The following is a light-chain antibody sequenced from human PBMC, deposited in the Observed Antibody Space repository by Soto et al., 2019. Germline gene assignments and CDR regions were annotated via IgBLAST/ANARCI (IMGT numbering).Light chain of an antibody. J-gene: IGKJ4*01. CDR2: GAS. CDR3: QQRSNWPPVT. CDR1: QSVSNN. Sequence: EIVLTQSPGTLSLSPGERATLSCRASQSVSNNYLAWYQQKPGQAPRLLIYGASTRATGIPARFSGSGSETKFTLTISSLQSEDFAVYYCQQRSNWPPVTFGGGTKVDIK. V-gene: IGKV3-15*01.